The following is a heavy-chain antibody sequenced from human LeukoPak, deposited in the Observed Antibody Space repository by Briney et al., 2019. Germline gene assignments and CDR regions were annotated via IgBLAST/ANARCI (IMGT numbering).Heavy chain of an antibody. CDR1: GFTFGDYA. Sequence: PGGSLRLSCTASGFTFGDYAMSWVRQAPGKGLEWVGFIRSKAYGGTTEYAASVKGRFTISRDDSKSIAYLQMNSLKTEDTAVYYCTRGDDWLLLTWGQGTLVTVSS. CDR2: IRSKAYGGTT. J-gene: IGHJ5*02. D-gene: IGHD3-9*01. V-gene: IGHV3-49*04. CDR3: TRGDDWLLLT.